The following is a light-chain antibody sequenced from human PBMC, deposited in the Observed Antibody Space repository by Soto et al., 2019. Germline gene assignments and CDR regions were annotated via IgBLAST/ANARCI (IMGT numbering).Light chain of an antibody. CDR2: DAS. CDR1: QSVSSY. J-gene: IGKJ2*01. Sequence: EIVLTQSPATLSLSPGERATLSCRASQSVSSYLAWYQQKPGQAPKLLIYDASNWATGIPARFSGSGSGTDFTLNISSLESEDFAVYYCQQRSNWPHTFGQGTKLEIK. CDR3: QQRSNWPHT. V-gene: IGKV3-11*01.